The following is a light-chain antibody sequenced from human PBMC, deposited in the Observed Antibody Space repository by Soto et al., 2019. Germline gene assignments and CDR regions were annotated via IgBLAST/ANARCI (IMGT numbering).Light chain of an antibody. CDR1: QGIVDT. CDR2: DTS. J-gene: IGKJ4*01. Sequence: EVVMTQSPATLSLSPGEGVTLSCRASQGIVDTLAWYQHKPGQTPRLLIYDTSTRATGVPARFSGSRSGPELTLTINSLQSEDFAIYYCQPYNNCPLNFCGGTKVDI. CDR3: QPYNNCPLN. V-gene: IGKV3-15*01.